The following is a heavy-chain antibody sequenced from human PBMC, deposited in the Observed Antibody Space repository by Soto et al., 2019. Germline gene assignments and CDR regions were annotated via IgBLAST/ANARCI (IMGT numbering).Heavy chain of an antibody. J-gene: IGHJ5*02. Sequence: ASVKVSCKASGYTFTSYAMHWVRQAPGQRLEWMGWINAGNGNTKYSQKFQGRVTITRDTSAGTAYMELSSLRSEDTAVYYCARVGSAAHLGHNWFDPWGQGTLVTVSS. D-gene: IGHD3-16*01. CDR2: INAGNGNT. V-gene: IGHV1-3*01. CDR3: ARVGSAAHLGHNWFDP. CDR1: GYTFTSYA.